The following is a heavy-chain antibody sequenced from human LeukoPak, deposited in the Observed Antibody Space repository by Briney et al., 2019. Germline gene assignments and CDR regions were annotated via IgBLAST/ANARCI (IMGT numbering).Heavy chain of an antibody. V-gene: IGHV1-18*01. CDR1: GYTFTGYG. Sequence: ASVKVSCKASGYTFTGYGISWVRQAPGQGLEWMGWISAYNGNTNYAQKLQGRVTMTTDTSTSTAYMELRSLRSDDTAVYYCARGIDFNWLRPNYYYMDVWGKGTTVTISS. CDR3: ARGIDFNWLRPNYYYMDV. J-gene: IGHJ6*03. D-gene: IGHD1-20*01. CDR2: ISAYNGNT.